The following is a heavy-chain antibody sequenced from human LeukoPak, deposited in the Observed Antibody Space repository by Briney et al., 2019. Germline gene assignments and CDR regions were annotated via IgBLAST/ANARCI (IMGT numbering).Heavy chain of an antibody. V-gene: IGHV4-4*07. CDR2: IYTSGST. D-gene: IGHD2-2*01. CDR3: AKSRRLLPARLDFDY. Sequence: PSETLSLTCTVSGGSISSYYWSWIRQPPGKGLEWIGRIYTSGSTNYNPSLKSRVTMSVDTSENQFSLKLSSVTAADTAVYYCAKSRRLLPARLDFDYWGQGTLVTVSS. CDR1: GGSISSYY. J-gene: IGHJ4*02.